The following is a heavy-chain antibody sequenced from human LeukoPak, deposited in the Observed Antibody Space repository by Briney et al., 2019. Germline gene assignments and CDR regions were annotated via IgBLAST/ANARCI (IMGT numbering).Heavy chain of an antibody. D-gene: IGHD3-10*01. Sequence: PGRSLRLSCAASGFTFSSYSMNWVRQAPGKGLEWVSSISSSSSYIYYADSVKGRFTISRDNAKNSLYLQMNSLRAEDTAVYYCARQGGDYYGSGSYFDDYWGQGTLVTVSS. CDR2: ISSSSSYI. CDR3: ARQGGDYYGSGSYFDDY. CDR1: GFTFSSYS. J-gene: IGHJ4*02. V-gene: IGHV3-21*01.